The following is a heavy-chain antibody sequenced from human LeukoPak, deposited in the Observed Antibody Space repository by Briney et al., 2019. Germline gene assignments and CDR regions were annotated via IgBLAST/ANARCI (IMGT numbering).Heavy chain of an antibody. J-gene: IGHJ4*02. D-gene: IGHD4-17*01. CDR3: ARDYADYVGYFFFDY. Sequence: PGGSLRLSCAASGFTFNNYAMNWVRQAPGKGLEWVSSISGGGETTYYADSAKGRFTISRDNSQNTLYLQMNRLRAEGTAVYYCARDYADYVGYFFFDYWGQGTLVTVSS. CDR1: GFTFNNYA. CDR2: ISGGGETT. V-gene: IGHV3-23*01.